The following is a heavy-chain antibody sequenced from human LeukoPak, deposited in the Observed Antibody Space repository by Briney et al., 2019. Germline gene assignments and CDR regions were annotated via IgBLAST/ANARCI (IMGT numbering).Heavy chain of an antibody. CDR1: GRSISNYY. V-gene: IGHV4-4*07. J-gene: IGHJ4*02. CDR2: IYASGST. CDR3: ARDFYGDDGHHPFDY. Sequence: SETLSLTWSVSGRSISNYYWNWLRPPAGKGLEWIGRIYASGSTNYNPSLKSRVTISMDKSKNHFSLNLKSVTAADTAFYYCARDFYGDDGHHPFDYWGQGIQVTVSS. D-gene: IGHD2/OR15-2a*01.